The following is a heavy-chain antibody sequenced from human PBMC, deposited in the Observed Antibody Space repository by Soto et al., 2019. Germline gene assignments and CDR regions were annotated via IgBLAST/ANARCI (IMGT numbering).Heavy chain of an antibody. J-gene: IGHJ6*02. CDR2: INAGNGNT. D-gene: IGHD3-9*01. Sequence: ASVKVSCKASGYTFTIYAMHWVLQAPGQRLEWMGWINAGNGNTKYSQKFQGRVTITRDTSASTAYMELSSLRSEDTAVYYCARERTTISMDVWGQGTTVTVSS. CDR3: ARERTTISMDV. V-gene: IGHV1-3*01. CDR1: GYTFTIYA.